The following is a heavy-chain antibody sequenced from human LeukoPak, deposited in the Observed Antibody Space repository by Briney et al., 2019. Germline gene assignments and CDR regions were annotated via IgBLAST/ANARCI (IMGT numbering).Heavy chain of an antibody. V-gene: IGHV1-24*01. D-gene: IGHD6-19*01. CDR2: FDPEDGET. J-gene: IGHJ4*02. CDR3: ATIRYSSGWYGY. Sequence: ASVKVSCKVSGYTLTELSMHWVRQAPGKGLEWMGGFDPEDGETIYAQKFQGRVTMTEDTSTDTAHMELSSLRSEDTAVYYCATIRYSSGWYGYWGQGTLVTVSS. CDR1: GYTLTELS.